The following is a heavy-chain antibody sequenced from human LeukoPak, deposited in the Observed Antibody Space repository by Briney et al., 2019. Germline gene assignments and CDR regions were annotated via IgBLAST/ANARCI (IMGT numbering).Heavy chain of an antibody. V-gene: IGHV3-7*01. D-gene: IGHD3-22*01. CDR1: GFTFSSYA. CDR2: IKEDGSEE. J-gene: IGHJ3*01. Sequence: GGSLRLSCAASGFTFSSYAMHWVRQAAGKGLEWVANIKEDGSEEYYVDSVKGRFSISRDNAKNSLYLQMNSLRAEDTAVYYCARDWLAGNPYHAFDLWGKGTMVTVSS. CDR3: ARDWLAGNPYHAFDL.